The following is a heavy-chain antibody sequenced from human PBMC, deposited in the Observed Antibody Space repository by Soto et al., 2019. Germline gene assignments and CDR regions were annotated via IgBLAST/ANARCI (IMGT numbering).Heavy chain of an antibody. D-gene: IGHD5-18*01. V-gene: IGHV3-9*01. Sequence: EVQLVESRGGLVQPGRSLRLSCAASGFTFDDYAMHWVRQAPGKGLEWVSGISWSSGSIGYADSVKGRFTISRDNAKNSLYLQMNSLRAEDTALYYCAKSKYTYGNDAFDIWGQGTMVTVSS. CDR1: GFTFDDYA. CDR3: AKSKYTYGNDAFDI. J-gene: IGHJ3*02. CDR2: ISWSSGSI.